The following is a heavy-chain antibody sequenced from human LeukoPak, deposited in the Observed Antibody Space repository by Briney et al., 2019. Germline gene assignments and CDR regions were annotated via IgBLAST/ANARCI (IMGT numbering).Heavy chain of an antibody. CDR2: MNPNSGNT. D-gene: IGHD6-13*01. CDR3: AREAAAAGENYFDY. J-gene: IGHJ4*02. Sequence: ASVKVSCKASGYTFTSYDINWVRQATGQGLEWMGWMNPNSGNTGYAQKFQGRVTITRDTSISTAHMELSRLRSDDTAVYYCAREAAAAGENYFDYWGQGTLVTVSS. CDR1: GYTFTSYD. V-gene: IGHV1-8*03.